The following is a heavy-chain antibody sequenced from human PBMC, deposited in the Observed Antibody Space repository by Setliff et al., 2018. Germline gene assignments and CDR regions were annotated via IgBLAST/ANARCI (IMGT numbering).Heavy chain of an antibody. Sequence: GASVKVSCKASSYTFSSYGISWVRQAPGQGLEWMGWISAYNGDTNYAQNLQGRVTMTSDTSTTTVYMELTSLKSDDTAVYYCVRGPGPSVVVAMPFDRWGQGTLVTVSS. D-gene: IGHD5-12*01. CDR2: ISAYNGDT. J-gene: IGHJ4*02. CDR3: VRGPGPSVVVAMPFDR. CDR1: SYTFSSYG. V-gene: IGHV1-18*01.